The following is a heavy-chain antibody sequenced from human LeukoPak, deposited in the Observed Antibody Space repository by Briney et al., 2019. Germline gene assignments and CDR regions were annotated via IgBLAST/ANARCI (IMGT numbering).Heavy chain of an antibody. J-gene: IGHJ4*02. CDR2: ISGSGGST. D-gene: IGHD3-10*01. V-gene: IGHV3-23*01. CDR3: AKGHNYYGSYESLGY. CDR1: GFTFSSYA. Sequence: GGSPRLSCAASGFTFSSYAMSWVRQAPGKGLEWVSAISGSGGSTYYADSVKGRFTISRDNSKNTLYLQMNSLRAEDTAVYYCAKGHNYYGSYESLGYWGQGTLVTVSS.